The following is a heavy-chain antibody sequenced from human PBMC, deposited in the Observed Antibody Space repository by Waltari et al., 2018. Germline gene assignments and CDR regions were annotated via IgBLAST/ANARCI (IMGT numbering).Heavy chain of an antibody. Sequence: QVQLVQSGAEVKKPGASVKVSCKASGYTFTSYGISWVRQAPGQGLEWMGWISPYNGNTNYPQNLQDRVTMTTDTSTSTAYMEVRSLRSDDTAVYYCARDPDSSSWYPPFYYGMDVWGQGTTVTVSS. CDR3: ARDPDSSSWYPPFYYGMDV. J-gene: IGHJ6*02. V-gene: IGHV1-18*01. CDR1: GYTFTSYG. D-gene: IGHD6-13*01. CDR2: ISPYNGNT.